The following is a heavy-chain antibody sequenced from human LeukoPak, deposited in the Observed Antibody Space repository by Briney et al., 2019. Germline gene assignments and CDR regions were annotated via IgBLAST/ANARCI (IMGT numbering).Heavy chain of an antibody. CDR2: ITFDAGDT. CDR1: GLTFAHYA. Sequence: GGSLRLSCEVSGLTFAHYAMSWVRHTPARGLEWVSAITFDAGDTYYSDSVKGRFTISRDNSKNILSLQLNSLRAEDTGLYYCAKLAHYDRMFADYWGQEVLVTVSS. J-gene: IGHJ4*02. V-gene: IGHV3-23*01. D-gene: IGHD3-3*01. CDR3: AKLAHYDRMFADY.